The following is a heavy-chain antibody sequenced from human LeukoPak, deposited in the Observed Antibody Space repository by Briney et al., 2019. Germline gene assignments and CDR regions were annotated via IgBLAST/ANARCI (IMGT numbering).Heavy chain of an antibody. CDR3: ARVRDGSSGYHWLGAFDI. Sequence: ASVKVSCKASGYTFTGYYMHWVRQAPGQGLEWMGWINPNSGGTNYAQKFQGRVTMTRDTSISTAYMELSRLRSDDTAVYYCARVRDGSSGYHWLGAFDIWGQGTMVTVSS. CDR1: GYTFTGYY. CDR2: INPNSGGT. J-gene: IGHJ3*02. V-gene: IGHV1-2*02. D-gene: IGHD3-22*01.